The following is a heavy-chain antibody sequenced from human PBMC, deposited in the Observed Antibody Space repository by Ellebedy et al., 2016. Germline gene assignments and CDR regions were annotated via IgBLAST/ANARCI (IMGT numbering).Heavy chain of an antibody. CDR1: GFTFRSYW. J-gene: IGHJ6*02. CDR3: AREDTGGSYSSYYYYGMDV. D-gene: IGHD1-26*01. Sequence: GGSLRLXCAASGFTFRSYWMHWVRQAPGKGLKWVSRINTDGSGTTYADSVKGRFTISRDNAKNTLYLQMNSLRAEDTAVYYCAREDTGGSYSSYYYYGMDVWGQGTTVTVSS. CDR2: INTDGSGT. V-gene: IGHV3-74*01.